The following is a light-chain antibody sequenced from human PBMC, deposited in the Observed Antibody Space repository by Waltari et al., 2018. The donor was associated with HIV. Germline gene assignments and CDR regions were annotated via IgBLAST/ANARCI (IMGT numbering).Light chain of an antibody. CDR3: QQTNSFPIT. CDR2: GAY. Sequence: DIQMTQFPSSVSAPVGDRVTMTCRATQGIANWVAWYQQKPGKAPKLLIHGAYILQEGVPSRFSGSGSGTFFSLTINSLQPEDFATYYCQQTNSFPITFGQGTRLDSK. V-gene: IGKV1D-12*01. J-gene: IGKJ5*01. CDR1: QGIANW.